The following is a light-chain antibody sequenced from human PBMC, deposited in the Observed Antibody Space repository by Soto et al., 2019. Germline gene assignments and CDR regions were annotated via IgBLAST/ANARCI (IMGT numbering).Light chain of an antibody. CDR1: SSDVGAYNY. CDR3: GSYTTSSNYV. V-gene: IGLV2-14*01. CDR2: DVS. J-gene: IGLJ1*01. Sequence: QSALTQPASVSASPGQSITIPCTGTSSDVGAYNYVSWYQQHPGKAPKLMIYDVSHRPSGVSHRFSGSKSGNTASLTISGLQAEDEADYYCGSYTTSSNYVFGTGTKVTVL.